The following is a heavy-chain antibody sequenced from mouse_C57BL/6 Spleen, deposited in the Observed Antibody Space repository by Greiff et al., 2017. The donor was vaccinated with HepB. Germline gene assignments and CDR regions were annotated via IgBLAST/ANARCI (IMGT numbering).Heavy chain of an antibody. CDR2: IDPEDGET. V-gene: IGHV14-2*01. J-gene: IGHJ3*01. CDR3: ARDSSGRAWFAY. Sequence: EVQRVESGAELVKPGASVKLSCTASGFNIKDYYMHWVKQRTEQGLEWIGRIDPEDGETKYAPKFQCKATITADTASNTAYLQLSSLTSEDTAVYYCARDSSGRAWFAYWGQGTLVTVSA. CDR1: GFNIKDYY. D-gene: IGHD3-2*02.